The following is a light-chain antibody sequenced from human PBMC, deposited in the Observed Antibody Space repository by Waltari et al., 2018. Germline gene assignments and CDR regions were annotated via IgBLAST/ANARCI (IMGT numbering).Light chain of an antibody. CDR3: LIYYGDGWV. Sequence: QTVVTQEPSLTVSPGGTVTLTCASSTGAVATNNHPNWFQQKPGQPPRSLIYNTFNKQSWTPVRISGSLLGGKAALTLSAVQPADEADYYCLIYYGDGWVFGGGTKLTVL. J-gene: IGLJ3*02. CDR1: TGAVATNNH. V-gene: IGLV7-43*01. CDR2: NTF.